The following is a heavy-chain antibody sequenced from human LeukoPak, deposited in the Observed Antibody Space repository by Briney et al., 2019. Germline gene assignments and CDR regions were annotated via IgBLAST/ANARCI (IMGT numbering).Heavy chain of an antibody. Sequence: GGSLRPSCAASGFTFSDYNMRWIRQAPGKGLEWVSSISRRGSTKYYADSVKGRFTISRDNAKNSLFLQMNSLRAEDTAVYYCARVLRYCSGGNCYSDGLGYMDVWGKGTTVTISS. V-gene: IGHV3-11*01. D-gene: IGHD2-15*01. CDR2: ISRRGSTK. CDR1: GFTFSDYN. J-gene: IGHJ6*03. CDR3: ARVLRYCSGGNCYSDGLGYMDV.